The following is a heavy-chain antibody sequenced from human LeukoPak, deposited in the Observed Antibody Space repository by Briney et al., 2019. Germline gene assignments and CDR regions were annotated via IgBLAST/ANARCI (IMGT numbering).Heavy chain of an antibody. J-gene: IGHJ6*01. V-gene: IGHV3-23*01. CDR3: AKMKGHPFPKYCRGV. D-gene: IGHD3-3*02. CDR1: GFTFSGFA. Sequence: GGSLRLSCAASGFTFSGFAMSWVRRTPGKGLEWVSGISGSGVNTLYADSVKGRFTISRDNSKNTLYLEINSLRAEDTAIYYCAKMKGHPFPKYCRGVRGQGTTATVSS. CDR2: ISGSGVNT.